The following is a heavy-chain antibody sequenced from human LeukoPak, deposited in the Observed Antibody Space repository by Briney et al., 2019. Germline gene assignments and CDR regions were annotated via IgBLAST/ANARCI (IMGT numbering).Heavy chain of an antibody. Sequence: ASVKVSCKASGYTFTSYGISWVRQAPGQGLEWMGWISAYNGNTNYTQKFQGRVTMTRDTSISTAYMELSRLRSDDTAVYYCARARRVSPHWFDPWGQGTLVTVSS. CDR1: GYTFTSYG. CDR2: ISAYNGNT. J-gene: IGHJ5*02. D-gene: IGHD6-6*01. V-gene: IGHV1-18*01. CDR3: ARARRVSPHWFDP.